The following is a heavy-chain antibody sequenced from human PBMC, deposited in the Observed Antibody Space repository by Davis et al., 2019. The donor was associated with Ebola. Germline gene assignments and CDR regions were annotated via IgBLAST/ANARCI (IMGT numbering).Heavy chain of an antibody. CDR1: GYSFTNYA. Sequence: AASVKVSCKASGYSFTNYAIHWVRQAPGQRLEWMGWINTYTDNTVYSQKFQGRVTFTRDTSASTAYMELSSLTSEDTAVYYCARLSSTWSSLYGMDVWGQGTTVTVSS. J-gene: IGHJ6*02. V-gene: IGHV1-3*04. CDR2: INTYTDNT. CDR3: ARLSSTWSSLYGMDV. D-gene: IGHD6-13*01.